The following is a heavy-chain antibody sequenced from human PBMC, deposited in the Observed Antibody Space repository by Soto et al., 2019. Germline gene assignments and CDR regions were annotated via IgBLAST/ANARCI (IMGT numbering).Heavy chain of an antibody. CDR2: ISAYNGDT. Sequence: QDQLVQSGGEVKKPGASVKVSCKASGYSFTNYGITWVRQAPGQGFEWMGWISAYNGDTNYAQKLQGRVTMTTDASTSTAYLELRGRRSDDTAVYYCARDRGVAPPVAGNTHYYYYMDVWGKGTTVTVSS. V-gene: IGHV1-18*01. D-gene: IGHD6-19*01. CDR1: GYSFTNYG. J-gene: IGHJ6*03. CDR3: ARDRGVAPPVAGNTHYYYYMDV.